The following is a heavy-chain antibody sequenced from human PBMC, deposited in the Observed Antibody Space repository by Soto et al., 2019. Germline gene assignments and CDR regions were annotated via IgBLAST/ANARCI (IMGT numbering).Heavy chain of an antibody. CDR2: INHSGST. D-gene: IGHD3-9*01. CDR3: ARDHQMRYFDWLPSYGYYYYGMDV. CDR1: GGSFSGYY. V-gene: IGHV4-34*01. Sequence: SETLSLTCAVYGGSFSGYYWSWIRQPPGKGLEWIGEINHSGSTNYNPSLKSRVTISVDTSKNQFSLKLSSVTAADTAVYYCARDHQMRYFDWLPSYGYYYYGMDVWGQGTTVTVSS. J-gene: IGHJ6*02.